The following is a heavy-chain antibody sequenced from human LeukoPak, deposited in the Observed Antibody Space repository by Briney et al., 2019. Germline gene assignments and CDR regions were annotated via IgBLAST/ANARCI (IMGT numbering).Heavy chain of an antibody. CDR2: IYYSGST. V-gene: IGHV4-59*01. CDR3: ARVGPTHYDFWSCYSYYFDY. Sequence: SETLSLTCTVSGVSISSYYWSWIRQPPGKGLDWIGYIYYSGSTNYNPSHKSLVTISVDTSKNQFSLKLSSVTAADTAVYYCARVGPTHYDFWSCYSYYFDYWGQGTLVTVSS. D-gene: IGHD3-3*01. CDR1: GVSISSYY. J-gene: IGHJ4*02.